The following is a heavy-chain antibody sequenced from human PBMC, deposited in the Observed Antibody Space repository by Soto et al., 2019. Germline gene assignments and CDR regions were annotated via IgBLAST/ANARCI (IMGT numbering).Heavy chain of an antibody. CDR2: IYYSGST. V-gene: IGHV4-59*12. D-gene: IGHD3-10*01. Sequence: TSETLSLTCTVSGGSISSYYWSWIRQPPGKGLEWIGYIYYSGSTNYNPSLKGRFTISRDNAKNSLFLQLNSLRAEDTALYYCVRSGDYRSGSYWYFFDYWGQGALVTVSS. CDR1: GGSISSYY. J-gene: IGHJ4*02. CDR3: VRSGDYRSGSYWYFFDY.